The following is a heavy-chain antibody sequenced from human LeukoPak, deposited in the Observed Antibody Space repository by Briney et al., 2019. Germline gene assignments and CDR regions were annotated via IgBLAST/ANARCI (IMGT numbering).Heavy chain of an antibody. CDR1: GYTFTSYA. J-gene: IGHJ4*02. CDR2: TNTNTGNP. D-gene: IGHD6-19*01. V-gene: IGHV7-4-1*02. Sequence: ASVKVSCKASGYTFTSYAMNWVRQAPGQGLEWMGWTNTNTGNPTYAQGFTGRFVFSLDTSVSTAYLQISSLKAEDTAVYYCAREQWLVEGAIYYFDYWGQGTLVTVSS. CDR3: AREQWLVEGAIYYFDY.